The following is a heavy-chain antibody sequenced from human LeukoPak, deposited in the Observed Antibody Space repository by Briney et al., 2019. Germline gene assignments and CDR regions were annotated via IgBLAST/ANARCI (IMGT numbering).Heavy chain of an antibody. Sequence: GASVKVSCKASGYTFTSYGISWVRQAPGQGLEWMGWISAYNGNTNYAQKLQGRVTMTTDTSTSTAYMELRSLRSDDTAVYYCARDRGSGWWDSLYYYGMDVWGQGTTVTVSS. D-gene: IGHD6-19*01. CDR3: ARDRGSGWWDSLYYYGMDV. CDR2: ISAYNGNT. J-gene: IGHJ6*02. V-gene: IGHV1-18*01. CDR1: GYTFTSYG.